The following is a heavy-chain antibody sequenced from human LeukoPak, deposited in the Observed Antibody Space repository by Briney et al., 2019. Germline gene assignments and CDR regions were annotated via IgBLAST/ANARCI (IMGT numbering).Heavy chain of an antibody. J-gene: IGHJ6*03. V-gene: IGHV4-59*01. D-gene: IGHD1-26*01. CDR3: ARSSSGSYSDYYYYMDV. Sequence: PSETLSLTCTVSGGSISSYYWSWIRQPPGKGLEWIGYIYYSGSTNYNPSLKSRVTISVDTSKNQFSLKLSSVTATDTAVYYCARSSSGSYSDYYYYMDVWGKGTTVTVSS. CDR1: GGSISSYY. CDR2: IYYSGST.